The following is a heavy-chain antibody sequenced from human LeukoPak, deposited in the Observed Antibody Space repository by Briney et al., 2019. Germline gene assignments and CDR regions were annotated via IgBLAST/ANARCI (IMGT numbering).Heavy chain of an antibody. D-gene: IGHD6-6*01. J-gene: IGHJ2*01. CDR3: ARDVSPSVPRPYWYFDL. CDR2: IYYSGST. Sequence: SETLSLTCTVSGGSISSSSYYWGWIRQPPGKGLEWIGSIYYSGSTYYNPSLKSRVTISVDTSKNQFSLKLSSVTAADTAVYYCARDVSPSVPRPYWYFDLWGRGTLVTVSS. V-gene: IGHV4-39*07. CDR1: GGSISSSSYY.